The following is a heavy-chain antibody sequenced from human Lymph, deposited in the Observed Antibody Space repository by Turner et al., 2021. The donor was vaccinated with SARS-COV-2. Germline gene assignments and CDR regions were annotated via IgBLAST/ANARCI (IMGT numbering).Heavy chain of an antibody. CDR1: GGTFISYA. J-gene: IGHJ3*02. V-gene: IGHV1-69*01. Sequence: QLVQSGAAVKKPGSSVNGSGTVSGGTFISYAIRWVPQAPGQGLEGMGGISTMLGTANYAQKFQGRATINADDSTNTAYMELSSVRSEDKDVDYCERDTAVAGTRGAFDIWGQGTMVTVSS. D-gene: IGHD6-19*01. CDR3: ERDTAVAGTRGAFDI. CDR2: ISTMLGTA.